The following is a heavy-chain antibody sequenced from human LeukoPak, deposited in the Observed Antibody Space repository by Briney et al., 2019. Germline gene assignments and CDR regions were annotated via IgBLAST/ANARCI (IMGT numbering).Heavy chain of an antibody. CDR2: ISSSGGST. V-gene: IGHV3-23*01. CDR3: AREVRFWSGYYHDY. D-gene: IGHD3-3*01. CDR1: GFTFSSYS. J-gene: IGHJ4*02. Sequence: PGGSLRLSCAASGFTFSSYSMSWVRQAPGKGLEWVSAISSSGGSTDYTDSVKGRFTISRDNSKNTLYLQMNSLRAKDTAVYYCAREVRFWSGYYHDYWGQGTLVTVSS.